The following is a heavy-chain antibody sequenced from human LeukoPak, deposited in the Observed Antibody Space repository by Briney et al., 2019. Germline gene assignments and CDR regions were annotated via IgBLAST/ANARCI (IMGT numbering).Heavy chain of an antibody. CDR3: ARGSGGSYYDY. CDR1: GFTVSSYW. V-gene: IGHV3-74*01. Sequence: GGSLRLSRAASGFTVSSYWMHWVRQAPGKGLVWVSRINSDGSSTSYADSVKGRFTISRDNAKNTLYLQMNSLRAEDTAVYYCARGSGGSYYDYWGQGTLVTVSS. D-gene: IGHD1-26*01. CDR2: INSDGSST. J-gene: IGHJ4*02.